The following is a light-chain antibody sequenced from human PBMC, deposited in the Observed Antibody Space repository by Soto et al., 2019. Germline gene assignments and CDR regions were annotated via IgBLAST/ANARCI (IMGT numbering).Light chain of an antibody. CDR1: QDISDY. CDR2: EAS. Sequence: DIQLTQSPSFLSASVGDRVTITCRASQDISDYLAWYQQKPGKAPNLLIYEASTLQSGVPSRFSGSGSGTEFTLSVSSLQPEDFATYYCQQPISFPITFGQGTRLEIK. J-gene: IGKJ5*01. V-gene: IGKV1-9*01. CDR3: QQPISFPIT.